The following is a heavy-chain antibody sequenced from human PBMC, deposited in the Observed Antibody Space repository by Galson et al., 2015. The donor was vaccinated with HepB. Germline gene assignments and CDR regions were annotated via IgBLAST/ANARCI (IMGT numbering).Heavy chain of an antibody. D-gene: IGHD7-27*01. Sequence: SLRLSCAAPGFTFSSYSMNWVRQAPGKGLEWVSSISSSGNYIYYADSVKGRFTISRDDAQNSLYLQMNSLRAEDTAVYYCVRDPPLGTPLDYWGQGTLVTVSS. CDR2: ISSSGNYI. CDR3: VRDPPLGTPLDY. J-gene: IGHJ4*02. V-gene: IGHV3-21*01. CDR1: GFTFSSYS.